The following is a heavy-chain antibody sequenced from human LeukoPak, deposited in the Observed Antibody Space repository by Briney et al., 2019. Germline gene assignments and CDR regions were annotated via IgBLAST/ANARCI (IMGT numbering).Heavy chain of an antibody. CDR3: ARVVGATYFDY. V-gene: IGHV3-64*01. Sequence: HPGGSLKVSCAASGFTFSSYAMHWVRQAPGKGLEYVSGISSNGGSTYYANSVKGRFTISRDNSKNTLYLQMGSLRPEDMAVYYCARVVGATYFDYWGQGTLVTVSS. D-gene: IGHD1-26*01. CDR2: ISSNGGST. CDR1: GFTFSSYA. J-gene: IGHJ4*02.